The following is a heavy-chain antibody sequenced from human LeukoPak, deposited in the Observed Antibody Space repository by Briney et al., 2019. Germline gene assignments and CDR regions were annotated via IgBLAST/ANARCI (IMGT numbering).Heavy chain of an antibody. D-gene: IGHD3-3*01. CDR3: ASQRITIFGVVPHYGMDV. V-gene: IGHV4-30-4*01. J-gene: IGHJ6*02. CDR2: IYYSGST. Sequence: TSETLSLTCTVSGGSISSGDYYWSWIRQPPGKGLEWIRYIYYSGSTYYNPSLKSRVTISVDTSKNQFSLKLSSVTAADTAVYYCASQRITIFGVVPHYGMDVWGQGTTVTVSS. CDR1: GGSISSGDYY.